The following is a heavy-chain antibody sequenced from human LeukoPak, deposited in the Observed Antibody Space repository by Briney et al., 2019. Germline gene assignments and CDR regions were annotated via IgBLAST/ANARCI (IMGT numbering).Heavy chain of an antibody. J-gene: IGHJ6*02. CDR2: ISSSSSYI. CDR3: ARGGDYGDYFYYYYGMDV. V-gene: IGHV3-21*01. CDR1: GFTFSSYS. D-gene: IGHD4-17*01. Sequence: GGSLRLSCAASGFTFSSYSMNWVRQAPGKGLEWVSSISSSSSYIYYADSVKGRFTISRDNAKNSLYLQMNSLRAEDTAVYYCARGGDYGDYFYYYYGMDVWGQGTTVTVSS.